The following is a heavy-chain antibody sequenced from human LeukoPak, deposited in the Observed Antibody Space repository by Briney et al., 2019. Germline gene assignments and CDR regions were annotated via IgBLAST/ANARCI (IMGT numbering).Heavy chain of an antibody. J-gene: IGHJ3*02. D-gene: IGHD3-10*01. CDR2: ISGSGST. CDR3: ASIIGEYSAFDI. CDR1: GDSISYFY. V-gene: IGHV4-4*07. Sequence: SETLSLTCSVSGDSISYFYWSWIRQAAGKGLEWIGRISGSGSTDYNASLKSRVTMSVDTSKNQLSLKVISVTAADTAVYYCASIIGEYSAFDIWGQGTMVTVSS.